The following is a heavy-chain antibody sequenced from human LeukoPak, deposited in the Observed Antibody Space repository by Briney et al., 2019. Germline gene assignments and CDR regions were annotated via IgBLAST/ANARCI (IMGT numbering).Heavy chain of an antibody. V-gene: IGHV3-23*01. CDR2: ISGSGGST. Sequence: PGGSLRLSCAASGFTFSSYAMSWVRQAPGKGLEWVSAISGSGGSTYCADSVKGRFTISRDNSKNTLYLQMNSLRAEDTAVYYCAKALKSYYYDSSGYCLPDYWGQGTLVTVSS. CDR3: AKALKSYYYDSSGYCLPDY. D-gene: IGHD3-22*01. CDR1: GFTFSSYA. J-gene: IGHJ4*02.